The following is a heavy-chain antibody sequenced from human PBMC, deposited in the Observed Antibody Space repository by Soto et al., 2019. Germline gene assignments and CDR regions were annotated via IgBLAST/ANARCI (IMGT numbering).Heavy chain of an antibody. D-gene: IGHD3-10*01. CDR3: ARQGYGSGSYYYYYYGMDV. J-gene: IGHJ6*02. CDR2: IYYSGST. Sequence: SETLSLTCTVSGGSISSSSYYWGWIRQPPGKGLEWIGSIYYSGSTYYNPSLKSRVTISVDTSKNQFSLKLSSVTAADTAVYYCARQGYGSGSYYYYYYGMDVWGQGTTVTVSS. CDR1: GGSISSSSYY. V-gene: IGHV4-39*01.